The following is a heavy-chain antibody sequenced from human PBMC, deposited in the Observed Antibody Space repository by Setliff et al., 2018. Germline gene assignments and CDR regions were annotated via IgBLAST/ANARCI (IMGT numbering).Heavy chain of an antibody. CDR1: GYTFTSYA. CDR2: IIPIFGTA. Sequence: GASVKVSCKASGYTFTSYAISWVRQAPGQGLEWMGGIIPIFGTANYAQKFQGRVTITADESTSTAYMELSSLRSEDTAVYYCAREGYYDILTGYPGPLYGMDVWGQGTTVTVSS. D-gene: IGHD3-9*01. J-gene: IGHJ6*02. V-gene: IGHV1-69*13. CDR3: AREGYYDILTGYPGPLYGMDV.